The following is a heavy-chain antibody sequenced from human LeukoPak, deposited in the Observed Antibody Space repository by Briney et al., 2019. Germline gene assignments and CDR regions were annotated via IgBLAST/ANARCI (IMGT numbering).Heavy chain of an antibody. D-gene: IGHD3/OR15-3a*01. J-gene: IGHJ4*02. V-gene: IGHV3-23*01. CDR2: ISGSGGST. CDR3: AKDHRSRTVPLDFDY. Sequence: GGSLRLSCAASGFTFSSYAMSWVRQAPGKGLEWVSAISGSGGSTYYADSVKGWFTISRDNSKDTLFLQMYSLRAEDTAVYYCAKDHRSRTVPLDFDYWGQGTLVTVSS. CDR1: GFTFSSYA.